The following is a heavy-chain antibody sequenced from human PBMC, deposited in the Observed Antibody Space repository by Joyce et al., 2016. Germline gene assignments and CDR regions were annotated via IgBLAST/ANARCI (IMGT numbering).Heavy chain of an antibody. CDR1: GFSLSNYG. CDR2: IAGDGNTK. Sequence: EVQLVESGGGIVQPGGSLSFSCAASGFSLSNYGLHWVRQAPGKGLMVVSGIAGDGNTKRYADSVKGRFTISRDNAKKMLYLQMNSLRVDDTAVYYCARAMRYCGGECPLKDWGQGNLVTVSS. CDR3: ARAMRYCGGECPLKD. D-gene: IGHD2-21*01. J-gene: IGHJ4*02. V-gene: IGHV3-74*01.